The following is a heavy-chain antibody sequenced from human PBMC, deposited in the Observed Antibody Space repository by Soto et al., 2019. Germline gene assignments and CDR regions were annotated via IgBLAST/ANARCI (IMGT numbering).Heavy chain of an antibody. J-gene: IGHJ3*02. CDR1: GFIFSTYD. CDR2: IGVAGDT. Sequence: GGSLRLSCAASGFIFSTYDMHWVRQAPGEGLEWVSGIGVAGDTYYPDSVEGRFTIARENAKNSLYLQMDNLRAGDTAIYYCAGASGYGGSWYAFDIWGQGTMVTVSS. V-gene: IGHV3-13*01. CDR3: AGASGYGGSWYAFDI. D-gene: IGHD6-13*01.